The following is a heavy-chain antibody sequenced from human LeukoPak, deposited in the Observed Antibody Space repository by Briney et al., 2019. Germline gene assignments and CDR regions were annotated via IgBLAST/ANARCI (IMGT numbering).Heavy chain of an antibody. Sequence: GGSLRLSCAASGFTFSSYAMHWVRQAPGKGLEWVAVISYDGSNKYYADSVKGRFTISRDNSKNTLYLQMNSLRAEDTAVYYCARDQFMVYATKAFDYWGQGTLVTVSS. CDR1: GFTFSSYA. V-gene: IGHV3-30*04. CDR2: ISYDGSNK. D-gene: IGHD2-8*01. CDR3: ARDQFMVYATKAFDY. J-gene: IGHJ4*02.